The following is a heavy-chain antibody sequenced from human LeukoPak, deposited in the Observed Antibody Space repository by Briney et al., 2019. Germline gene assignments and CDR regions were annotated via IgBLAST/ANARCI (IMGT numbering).Heavy chain of an antibody. CDR3: AREPGHYYGSGSLDY. CDR1: GDSVSSNSAA. V-gene: IGHV6-1*01. J-gene: IGHJ4*02. D-gene: IGHD3-10*01. CDR2: TYYRSKWYN. Sequence: PSQTLSLTSAISGDSVSSNSAAWNWIRQSPSRGLEWLGRTYYRSKWYNDYAVSVKSRITINPDTSKNQFSLQLNSVTPEDTAVYYCAREPGHYYGSGSLDYWGQGTLVTVSS.